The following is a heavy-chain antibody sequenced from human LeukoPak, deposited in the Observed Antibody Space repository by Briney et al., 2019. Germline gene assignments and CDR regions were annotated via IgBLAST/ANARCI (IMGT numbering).Heavy chain of an antibody. J-gene: IGHJ6*02. D-gene: IGHD3-10*01. CDR3: ARGGPITMVRGVIITRDGIDV. V-gene: IGHV1-69*04. Sequence: ASVKVSCKASGGTFSSYAISWVRQAPGQGLEWMGRIIPIFGIANYAQKFQGRVTITADKSTSTAYMELSSLRSEDTAVYYCARGGPITMVRGVIITRDGIDVWGQGTTVTVSS. CDR1: GGTFSSYA. CDR2: IIPIFGIA.